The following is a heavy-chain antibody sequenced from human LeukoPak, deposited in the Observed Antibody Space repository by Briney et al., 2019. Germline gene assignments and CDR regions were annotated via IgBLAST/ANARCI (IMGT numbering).Heavy chain of an antibody. CDR2: ISGSGGST. V-gene: IGHV3-23*01. CDR3: AKSPLAVAHR. J-gene: IGHJ4*02. Sequence: GGSLRLSCAASGFTFSSYAMSWVRPGPGKGLEWVSAISGSGGSTYYADSVKGRFTISRDNSKNTLCLQMNSLRAEDTAVYYCAKSPLAVAHRWGQGTLVTVSS. D-gene: IGHD6-19*01. CDR1: GFTFSSYA.